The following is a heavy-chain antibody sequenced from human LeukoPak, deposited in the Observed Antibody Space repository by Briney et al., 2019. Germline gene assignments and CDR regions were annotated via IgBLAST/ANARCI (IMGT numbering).Heavy chain of an antibody. Sequence: GGSLRLSCAASGFTFSNAWMSWVRQAPGKGLEWVSYISSSSSTIYYADSVKGRFTISRDNAKNSLYLQMNSLRAEDTAVYYCARVDGFDYWGQGTLVTVFS. D-gene: IGHD5-24*01. V-gene: IGHV3-48*04. CDR1: GFTFSNAW. CDR2: ISSSSSTI. J-gene: IGHJ4*02. CDR3: ARVDGFDY.